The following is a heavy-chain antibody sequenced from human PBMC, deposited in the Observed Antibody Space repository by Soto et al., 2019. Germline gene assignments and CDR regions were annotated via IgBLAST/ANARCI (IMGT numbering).Heavy chain of an antibody. D-gene: IGHD3-10*01. CDR2: INPSGDST. CDR3: ARDNSRDYGSGLMAWWFDP. V-gene: IGHV1-46*01. Sequence: ASLKLSCKSSGYPFTSYCSHWVRQAPGQGLEWMGVINPSGDSTTYAQKFQGRVTMTRDTSTSTDYMELSSLRSEDTAVYYCARDNSRDYGSGLMAWWFDPWGQGTQVTVSS. J-gene: IGHJ5*02. CDR1: GYPFTSYC.